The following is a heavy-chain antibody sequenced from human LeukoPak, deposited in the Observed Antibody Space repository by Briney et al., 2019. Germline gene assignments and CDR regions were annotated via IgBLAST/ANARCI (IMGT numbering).Heavy chain of an antibody. V-gene: IGHV5-51*01. CDR3: ARQPSIAARPSYMDV. D-gene: IGHD6-6*01. CDR1: GYSFTSYW. J-gene: IGHJ6*03. CDR2: IYPGDSDT. Sequence: GEPLKISCKGSGYSFTSYWIGWVRQMPGKGLEWMGIIYPGDSDTRYSPSFQGQVTISADKSISTAYLQWSSLKASDTAMYYCARQPSIAARPSYMDVWGKGTTVTVSS.